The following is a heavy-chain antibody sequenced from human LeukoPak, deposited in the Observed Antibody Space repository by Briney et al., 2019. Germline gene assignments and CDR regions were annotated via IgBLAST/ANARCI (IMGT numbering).Heavy chain of an antibody. D-gene: IGHD3-10*01. CDR1: GGSISSYY. CDR2: IYYSGST. V-gene: IGHV4-59*01. CDR3: ARGRIQYYGSGSPLYYFDY. J-gene: IGHJ4*02. Sequence: SETLSLTCTVSGGSISSYYWSWIRQLPGKGLEWIGYIYYSGSTNYNPSLKSRVTISVDTSKNQFSLKLSSVTAADTAVYYCARGRIQYYGSGSPLYYFDYWGQGTLVTVSS.